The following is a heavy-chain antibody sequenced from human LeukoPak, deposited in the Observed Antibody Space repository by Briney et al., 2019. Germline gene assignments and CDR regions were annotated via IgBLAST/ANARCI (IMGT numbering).Heavy chain of an antibody. CDR3: ASYDYGDYLFDY. CDR2: IIPIFGTA. D-gene: IGHD4-17*01. CDR1: GGTFSSYA. V-gene: IGHV1-69*05. J-gene: IGHJ4*02. Sequence: SVKVSCKASGGTFSSYAISWVRQAPGQGLEWMGGIIPIFGTANYAQKFQGRVTVTTDESTSTAYMELSSLRSEDTAVYYCASYDYGDYLFDYWGQGTLVTVSS.